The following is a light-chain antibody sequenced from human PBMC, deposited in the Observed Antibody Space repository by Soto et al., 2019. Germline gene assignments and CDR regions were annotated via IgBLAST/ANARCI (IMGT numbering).Light chain of an antibody. V-gene: IGLV2-18*02. J-gene: IGLJ1*01. Sequence: QSALTQPPSVSGSPGQSVTISCSGTINDVTAYYRVSWYQKTPGTAPKLMIYDVSNRPSGVPDRFSGSKSGSTASLTISGLQAEDEADYYCCSYAGSYSYAFATGTKLTVL. CDR3: CSYAGSYSYA. CDR2: DVS. CDR1: INDVTAYYR.